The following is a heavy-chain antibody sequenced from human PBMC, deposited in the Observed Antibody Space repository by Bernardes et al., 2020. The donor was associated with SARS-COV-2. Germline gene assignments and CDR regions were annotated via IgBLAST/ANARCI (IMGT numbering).Heavy chain of an antibody. CDR1: GGSISSHY. D-gene: IGHD3-22*01. CDR2: IYYSGST. Sequence: SETLSLTCTVSGGSISSHYWSWIRQPPGKGLEWIGYIYYSGSTNYNPSLKSRVTISVDTSKNQFSLKLSSVTAADTAVYYCASSSSGYYSPFDYWGQGTLVTVSS. J-gene: IGHJ4*02. CDR3: ASSSSGYYSPFDY. V-gene: IGHV4-59*11.